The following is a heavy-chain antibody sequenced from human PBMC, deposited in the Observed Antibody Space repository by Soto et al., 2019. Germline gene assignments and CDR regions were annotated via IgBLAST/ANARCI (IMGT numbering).Heavy chain of an antibody. CDR2: ISTSSAYI. CDR3: ARGGRESKTSGWYFEY. CDR1: GFTFSTYF. V-gene: IGHV3-21*01. Sequence: EVQLVESGGGLVKPGGSLRLSCEGSGFTFSTYFMNWVRQAPGKGLEWVSSISTSSAYIYYADSLKGRFTISRDNAKNSLYLEMNSLRAEDTAVYYCARGGRESKTSGWYFEYWGQGTLVTVSS. D-gene: IGHD6-19*01. J-gene: IGHJ4*02.